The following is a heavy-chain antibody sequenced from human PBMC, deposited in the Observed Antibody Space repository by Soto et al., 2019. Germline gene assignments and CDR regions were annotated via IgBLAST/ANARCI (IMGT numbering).Heavy chain of an antibody. CDR3: ARLSRDILTGYYPYYFDY. J-gene: IGHJ4*02. CDR2: IDPGDSYT. CDR1: GYSFTSYW. V-gene: IGHV5-10-1*01. D-gene: IGHD3-9*01. Sequence: GESLKISCKGSGYSFTSYWISWVRQMPGKVVEWMGRIDPGDSYTNYSPSFQGHVTISADKSISTAYLQWSSLKASDTAMYYCARLSRDILTGYYPYYFDYWGQGTLVTVSS.